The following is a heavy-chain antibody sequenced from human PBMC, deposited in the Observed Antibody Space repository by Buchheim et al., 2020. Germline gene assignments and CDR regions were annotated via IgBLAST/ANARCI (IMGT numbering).Heavy chain of an antibody. Sequence: QVQRQESGPGLVKPAGTLSLTCGVSGDSISSTDWWNWVRQPPGKGLEWIGEINHSGTTDYSPSLRSRVTMSVDKSKKQSSPNLSSVTAADTAVYYCARNFGLGGMDVWGRGTT. J-gene: IGHJ6*02. CDR1: GDSISSTDW. D-gene: IGHD3-16*01. CDR3: ARNFGLGGMDV. CDR2: INHSGTT. V-gene: IGHV4-4*02.